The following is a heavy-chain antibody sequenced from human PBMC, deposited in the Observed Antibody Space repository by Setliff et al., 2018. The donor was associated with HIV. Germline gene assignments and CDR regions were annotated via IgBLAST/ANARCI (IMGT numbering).Heavy chain of an antibody. CDR1: GSSISNGYY. CDR3: ARRNSGWYDAFDI. V-gene: IGHV4-38-2*01. Sequence: LSLTCAVSGSSISNGYYWGWIRQPPGKGLEWIGSIYHSGSTYYNPSLKSRVTISVDTSKNQFSLKLSSVTAADTAVYHCARRNSGWYDAFDIWGQGTMVTGSS. J-gene: IGHJ3*02. CDR2: IYHSGST. D-gene: IGHD6-19*01.